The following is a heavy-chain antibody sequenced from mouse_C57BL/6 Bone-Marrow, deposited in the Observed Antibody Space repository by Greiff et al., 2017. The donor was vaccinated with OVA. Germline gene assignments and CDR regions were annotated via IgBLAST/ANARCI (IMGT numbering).Heavy chain of an antibody. CDR1: GFTFSSYA. CDR2: ISDGGSYT. CDR3: AREGLFAY. Sequence: EVKLVESGGGLVKPGGSLKLSCAASGFTFSSYAMSWVRQTPEKRLEWVATISDGGSYTYYPDNVKGRFTISRDNAKNNLYLQMSHLKSEDTAMYYCAREGLFAYWGQGTLGTVSA. J-gene: IGHJ3*01. V-gene: IGHV5-4*01.